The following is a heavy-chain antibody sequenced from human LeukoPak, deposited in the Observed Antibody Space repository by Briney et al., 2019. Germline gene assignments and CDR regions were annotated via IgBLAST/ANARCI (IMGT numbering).Heavy chain of an antibody. CDR3: ARATYYYDSSGYRDFYFDY. D-gene: IGHD3-22*01. J-gene: IGHJ4*02. Sequence: GGSLRLSCAASGFTFSRHGMHWVRQGPGKGLEWVAVIWYDGSNKYYADSVKGRFTISRDNSKNTLSLQMNSLRAEDTAVYYCARATYYYDSSGYRDFYFDYWGQGSLVTVSS. V-gene: IGHV3-33*01. CDR2: IWYDGSNK. CDR1: GFTFSRHG.